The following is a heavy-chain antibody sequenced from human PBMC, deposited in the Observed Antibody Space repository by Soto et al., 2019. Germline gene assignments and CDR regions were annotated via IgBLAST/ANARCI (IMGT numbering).Heavy chain of an antibody. CDR3: ARSRGYDYYYYYYYMDV. V-gene: IGHV5-51*01. CDR2: IYPGDSDT. D-gene: IGHD5-12*01. Sequence: PGESLKISCKGSGYSFTSYWIGWVRQMPGKGLEWMGIIYPGDSDTRYSPSFQGQVTISADKSISTAYLQWSSLKASDTAMYYCARSRGYDYYYYYYYMDVWGKGTTVTVSS. J-gene: IGHJ6*03. CDR1: GYSFTSYW.